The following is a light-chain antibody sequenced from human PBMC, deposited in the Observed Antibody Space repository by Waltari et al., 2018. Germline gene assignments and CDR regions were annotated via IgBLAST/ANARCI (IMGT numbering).Light chain of an antibody. CDR2: SNN. CDR3: AAWDYKLNGVL. V-gene: IGLV1-44*01. CDR1: SSNVGNNP. J-gene: IGLJ3*02. Sequence: QSAMTQPPSASGTPGQTVTISCFGGSSNVGNNPVNWYQQLPGTAPKVLIYSNNQRRSGVPDRFSGSKSGTTAYLAIRGLQSEDEADYYCAAWDYKLNGVLYGGGTKLTVL.